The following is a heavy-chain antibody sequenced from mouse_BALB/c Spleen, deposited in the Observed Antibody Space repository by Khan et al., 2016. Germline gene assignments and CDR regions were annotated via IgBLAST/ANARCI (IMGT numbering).Heavy chain of an antibody. J-gene: IGHJ3*01. D-gene: IGHD1-3*01. CDR2: IRYSGYS. V-gene: IGHV3-2*02. Sequence: EVQLQESGPGLVKPSQSLSLTCTVTGYSITSDYAWNWIRQFPGNKLEWMGYIRYSGYSSYNPSLKSRISITLDTSKNQFFLQLNSVTPDDTATYSCAKVRRKASFAYWGQGTLVTVSA. CDR3: AKVRRKASFAY. CDR1: GYSITSDYA.